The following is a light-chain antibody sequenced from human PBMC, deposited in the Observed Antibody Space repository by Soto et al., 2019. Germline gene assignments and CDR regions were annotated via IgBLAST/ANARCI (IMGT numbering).Light chain of an antibody. CDR3: RSYAGSNNPYV. Sequence: QSVLTQPPSASGSPGQSVTISCTGTSSDIGGYNYVSWYQQHPGKAPKLMIYEVSSRPSGVPDRFSGSKSGNTASLTVSGLQAEDEADYYCRSYAGSNNPYVFGTGTKLTVL. J-gene: IGLJ1*01. CDR2: EVS. CDR1: SSDIGGYNY. V-gene: IGLV2-8*01.